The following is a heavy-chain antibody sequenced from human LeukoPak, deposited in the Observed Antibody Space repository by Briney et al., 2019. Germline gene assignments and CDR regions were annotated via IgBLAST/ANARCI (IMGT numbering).Heavy chain of an antibody. CDR1: GFTFSSYE. J-gene: IGHJ3*02. Sequence: GGSLRLSCAASGFTFSSYEMNWVRQAPGKGLEWVSYISSSGSTIYYANSVKGRFTISRDNSKNTLYLQMNSLRADDTAVYFCARTSLHYFGSGSYSLDVFDIWGQGTMVTVSS. CDR2: ISSSGSTI. CDR3: ARTSLHYFGSGSYSLDVFDI. D-gene: IGHD3-10*01. V-gene: IGHV3-48*03.